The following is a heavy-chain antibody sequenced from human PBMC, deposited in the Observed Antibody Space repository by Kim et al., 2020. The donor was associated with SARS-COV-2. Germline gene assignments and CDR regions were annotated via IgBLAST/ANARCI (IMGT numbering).Heavy chain of an antibody. CDR1: GFTFSSYG. D-gene: IGHD3-9*01. CDR3: AKDLEYYDILTGYLRTVDYYYYGMDV. Sequence: GGSLSLSCAASGFTFSSYGMHWVRQAPGKGLEWVAVISYDGSNKYYADSVKGRFTISRDNSKNTLYLQMNSLRAEDTAVYYCAKDLEYYDILTGYLRTVDYYYYGMDVWGQGTTVTVSS. J-gene: IGHJ6*02. V-gene: IGHV3-30*18. CDR2: ISYDGSNK.